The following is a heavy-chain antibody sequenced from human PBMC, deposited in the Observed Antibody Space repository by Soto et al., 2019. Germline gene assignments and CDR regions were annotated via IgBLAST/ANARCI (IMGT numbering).Heavy chain of an antibody. J-gene: IGHJ6*02. D-gene: IGHD6-25*01. CDR3: ARMSGYYYYYGMDV. V-gene: IGHV4-61*02. CDR2: IYTSGST. CDR1: GGSISSGGYY. Sequence: PSETLSLTCTVSGGSISSGGYYWSWIRQPAGKGLEWIGRIYTSGSTNYNPSLKSRVTMSVDTSKNQFSLKLSSVTAADTAVYFCARMSGYYYYYGMDVWGQGTTVTVSS.